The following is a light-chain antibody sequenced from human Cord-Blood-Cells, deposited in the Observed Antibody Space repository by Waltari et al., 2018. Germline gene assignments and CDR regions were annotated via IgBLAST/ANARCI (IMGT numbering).Light chain of an antibody. CDR2: DVS. J-gene: IGLJ1*01. Sequence: QSALTQPRSVSGSPGPSVTTSCTGTSSAVGRYNSGSWYQQHPGKAPKLMIYDVSKRPSGVPDRFSGSKSGNTASLTISGLQAEDEADYYCCSYAGSYTSYVFGTGTKVTVL. V-gene: IGLV2-11*01. CDR3: CSYAGSYTSYV. CDR1: SSAVGRYNS.